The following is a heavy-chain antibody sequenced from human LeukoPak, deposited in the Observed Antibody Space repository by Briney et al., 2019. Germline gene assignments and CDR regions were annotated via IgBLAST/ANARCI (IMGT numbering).Heavy chain of an antibody. CDR2: INHNGST. D-gene: IGHD5-18*01. CDR1: GGSFSGYY. Sequence: SETLSLTCAVYGGSFSGYYWSWIRQPPGKGLEWIGEINHNGSTNYNPSLKSRVTISVDTSKNQFSLKLSSVTAADTAVYYCARTAMVTAAFDYWGQGTLVTVSS. CDR3: ARTAMVTAAFDY. V-gene: IGHV4-34*01. J-gene: IGHJ4*02.